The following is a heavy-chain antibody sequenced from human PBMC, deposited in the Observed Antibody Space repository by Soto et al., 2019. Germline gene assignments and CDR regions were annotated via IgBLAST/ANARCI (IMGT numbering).Heavy chain of an antibody. V-gene: IGHV3-73*01. D-gene: IGHD3-3*01. J-gene: IGHJ6*03. Sequence: EVQLVESGGGLVQPGGSLKLSCAASGFTFSGSAMHWVRQASGKGLEWVGRIRSKANSYATAYAASVKGRFTISRDDSKNTAYLQMNSLKTEDTAVYYCTRRVYYDFWSGYQILNYYMDVWGKGTTVTVSS. CDR1: GFTFSGSA. CDR3: TRRVYYDFWSGYQILNYYMDV. CDR2: IRSKANSYAT.